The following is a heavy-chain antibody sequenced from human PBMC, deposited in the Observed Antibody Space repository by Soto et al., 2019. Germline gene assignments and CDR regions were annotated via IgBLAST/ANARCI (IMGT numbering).Heavy chain of an antibody. CDR2: IIPIFGTA. J-gene: IGHJ6*04. Sequence: SVKVSCKASGGTFSSYAISWVRQAPGQGLEWMGGIIPIFGTANYAQKFQGRVTITADKSTSTAYMELSSLRSEDTAVYYCAVIRTPGYYYGMDVWGKGTTVTVYS. V-gene: IGHV1-69*06. D-gene: IGHD3-10*01. CDR1: GGTFSSYA. CDR3: AVIRTPGYYYGMDV.